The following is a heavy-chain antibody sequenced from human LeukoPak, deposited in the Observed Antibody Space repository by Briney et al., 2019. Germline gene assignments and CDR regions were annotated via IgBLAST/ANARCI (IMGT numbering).Heavy chain of an antibody. D-gene: IGHD3-3*01. J-gene: IGHJ5*02. Sequence: GASVKVSCKASGYTFTGYYMHWVRQAPGQGLEWMGRINPNSGGTNYAQKFQGRVTMTRDTSISTAYMELSRLRSDDTAVYYCARDSWSGYFNWFDPWGQGTPVTVSS. CDR3: ARDSWSGYFNWFDP. CDR1: GYTFTGYY. CDR2: INPNSGGT. V-gene: IGHV1-2*06.